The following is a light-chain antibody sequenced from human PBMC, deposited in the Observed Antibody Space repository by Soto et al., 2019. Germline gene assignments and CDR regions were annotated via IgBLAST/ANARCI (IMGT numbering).Light chain of an antibody. V-gene: IGKV1-5*01. Sequence: DIQMTQSPPTLSASVGGRVTITCRASQTISSWLAWYQQKPGKAPKLLIYDASSLESGVPSRFSGSGSGTEFTLTISSLQPDDFATYYCQQYNSYAWTFGQGTKVDIK. CDR2: DAS. CDR1: QTISSW. CDR3: QQYNSYAWT. J-gene: IGKJ1*01.